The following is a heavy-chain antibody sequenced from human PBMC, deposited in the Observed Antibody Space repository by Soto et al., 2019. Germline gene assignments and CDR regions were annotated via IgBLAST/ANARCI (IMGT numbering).Heavy chain of an antibody. CDR3: ARDHGYRILTGAFAFDI. V-gene: IGHV3-30-3*01. J-gene: IGHJ3*02. CDR2: ISYDGSNK. Sequence: PGGSLRLSCAASGFTFSSYAMHWVRQAPGKGLEWVAVISYDGSNKYYADSVKGRFTISRDNSKNTLYLQMNSLRAEDTAVYYCARDHGYRILTGAFAFDIWGQGTMVTVSS. CDR1: GFTFSSYA. D-gene: IGHD7-27*01.